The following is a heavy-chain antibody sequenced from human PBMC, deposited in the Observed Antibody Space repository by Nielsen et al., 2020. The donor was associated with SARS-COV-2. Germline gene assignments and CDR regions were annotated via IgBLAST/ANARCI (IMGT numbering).Heavy chain of an antibody. D-gene: IGHD3-16*01. V-gene: IGHV4-4*07. CDR3: AREGKYYDYVWGSYAGRMDV. CDR2: IYTSGST. J-gene: IGHJ6*02. Sequence: SETLSLTCTVSGGSISSYYWSWIRQPAGKGLEWIGRIYTSGSTNYNPSLKSRVTMSVDTSKNQFSLKLSSVTAADTAVYYCAREGKYYDYVWGSYAGRMDVWGQGTTVIVSS. CDR1: GGSISSYY.